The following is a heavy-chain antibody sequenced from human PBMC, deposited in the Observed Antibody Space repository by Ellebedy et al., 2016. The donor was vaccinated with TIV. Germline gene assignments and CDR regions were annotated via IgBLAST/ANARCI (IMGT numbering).Heavy chain of an antibody. CDR3: ARGFGTDS. J-gene: IGHJ4*02. D-gene: IGHD3-3*01. V-gene: IGHV3-7*01. Sequence: GESLKISCGASGFTFSSVWMAWVRQAPGKGLEWVANIKPDGSEKYYVDSVKGRFTISRDNAKNSLYLQMDSLRAEDTAVYYCARGFGTDSWGRGTQVTVSS. CDR2: IKPDGSEK. CDR1: GFTFSSVW.